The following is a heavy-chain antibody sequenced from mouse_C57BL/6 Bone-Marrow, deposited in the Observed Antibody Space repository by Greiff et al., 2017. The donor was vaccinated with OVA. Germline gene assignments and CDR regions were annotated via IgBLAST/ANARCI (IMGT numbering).Heavy chain of an antibody. CDR3: ARQGTG. D-gene: IGHD2-14*01. CDR2: ISGGGGNT. CDR1: GFTFSSYT. J-gene: IGHJ4*01. Sequence: DVHLVESGGGLVKPGGSLKLSCAASGFTFSSYTMSWVRQTPEKRLEWVATISGGGGNTYYPDSVKGRFTISRDNAKNTLYLQMSSLRSEDTALYYCARQGTGWGQGTSVTVSS. V-gene: IGHV5-9*01.